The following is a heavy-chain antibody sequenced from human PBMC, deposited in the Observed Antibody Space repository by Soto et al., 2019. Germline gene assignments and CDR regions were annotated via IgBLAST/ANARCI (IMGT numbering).Heavy chain of an antibody. J-gene: IGHJ3*02. V-gene: IGHV1-8*01. D-gene: IGHD6-19*01. CDR1: GYTFTSYV. CDR3: ARVVAGHDAFDI. Sequence: ASVKVSCKACGYTFTSYVINWVRQATGQGLEWMGWMNPNSGNTGYAQKFQGRVTMTRNTSISTAYMELSSLRSEDTAVYYCARVVAGHDAFDIWGQGTMVTVSS. CDR2: MNPNSGNT.